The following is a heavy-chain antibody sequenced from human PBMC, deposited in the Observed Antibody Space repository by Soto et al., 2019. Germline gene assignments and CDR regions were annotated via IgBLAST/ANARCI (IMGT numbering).Heavy chain of an antibody. CDR1: GFTFSSDW. J-gene: IGHJ4*02. D-gene: IGHD1-26*01. Sequence: GGSLRLSCVASGFTFSSDWMHWVRKAPGKGLVWVAHIKSDGSDTKYADSVKGRFTISRDNARNTLYLQVGSLRAEDTALYYRARAALNGASYFDLWGQGTLVTVSS. V-gene: IGHV3-74*03. CDR2: IKSDGSDT. CDR3: ARAALNGASYFDL.